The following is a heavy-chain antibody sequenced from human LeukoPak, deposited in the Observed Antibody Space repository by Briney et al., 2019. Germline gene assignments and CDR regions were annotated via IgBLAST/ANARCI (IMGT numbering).Heavy chain of an antibody. Sequence: GGSLRLSCAASGVTVGNNYMNWVRQAPGKGLEWVSLIYSGGSTHYADSVKGRFTISRDNSKNTLYLQMNSLRVDDPAVYYCARDPPAVAANTYGWGQGTLVTVSS. CDR2: IYSGGST. CDR3: ARDPPAVAANTYG. CDR1: GVTVGNNY. V-gene: IGHV3-66*01. D-gene: IGHD6-6*01. J-gene: IGHJ4*02.